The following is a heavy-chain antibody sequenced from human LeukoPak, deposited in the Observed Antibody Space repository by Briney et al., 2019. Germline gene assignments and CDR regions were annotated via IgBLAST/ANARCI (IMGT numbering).Heavy chain of an antibody. CDR3: AKPHSSGSQYFDL. Sequence: PGGSLRLSCAASGFTFDDYAMHWVRQAPGKGLEWVSGISWNSGSIGYADSVKGRFTISRDNAKNSLYLQMNSLRAEDTALYYCAKPHSSGSQYFDLWGRGTLVTVSS. J-gene: IGHJ2*01. V-gene: IGHV3-9*01. D-gene: IGHD3-22*01. CDR1: GFTFDDYA. CDR2: ISWNSGSI.